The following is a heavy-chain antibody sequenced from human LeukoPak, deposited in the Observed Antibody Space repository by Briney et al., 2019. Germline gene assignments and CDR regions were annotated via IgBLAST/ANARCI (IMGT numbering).Heavy chain of an antibody. Sequence: PSETLSLTCTVSGGSISSYYWSWLRQAAGKGLEWIGRIYTSGSTNYNPSLKSRVTMSVDTSKNQFSLKLSSVTAADTAVYYCAGHDYGGNECFDYWGQGTLVTVSS. J-gene: IGHJ4*02. CDR2: IYTSGST. CDR1: GGSISSYY. CDR3: AGHDYGGNECFDY. D-gene: IGHD4-23*01. V-gene: IGHV4-4*07.